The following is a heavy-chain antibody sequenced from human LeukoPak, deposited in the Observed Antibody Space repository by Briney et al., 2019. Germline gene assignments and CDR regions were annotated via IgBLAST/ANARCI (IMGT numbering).Heavy chain of an antibody. V-gene: IGHV3-74*01. CDR3: VRDGGY. CDR1: GFTFSSFW. Sequence: GGSLRLSCAASGFTFSSFWMHWVRQVPGKGLVWVSHVNSDGASTTYADSVKGRFTISRDNAKNTLYLQMNSLTNEDTAVYYCVRDGGYWGQGTRVTLSS. J-gene: IGHJ4*02. CDR2: VNSDGAST. D-gene: IGHD3-16*01.